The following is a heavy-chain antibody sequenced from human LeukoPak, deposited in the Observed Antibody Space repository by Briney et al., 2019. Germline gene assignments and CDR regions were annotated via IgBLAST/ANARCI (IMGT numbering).Heavy chain of an antibody. V-gene: IGHV4-4*07. CDR3: ARDLGLWLQGSWFDP. J-gene: IGHJ5*02. Sequence: SETLSLTCTVSGGSISSCYWSWIRQLAGKGLEWIGRIYTSGSTNYNPSLKSRVTMSVDTSKNQFSLKLSSVTAADTAVYYCARDLGLWLQGSWFDPWGQGTLVTVSS. D-gene: IGHD5-18*01. CDR2: IYTSGST. CDR1: GGSISSCY.